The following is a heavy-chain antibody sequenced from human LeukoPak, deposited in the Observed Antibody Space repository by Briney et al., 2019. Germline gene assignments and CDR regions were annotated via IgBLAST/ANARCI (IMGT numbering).Heavy chain of an antibody. CDR3: ARFDRSGWSGPDAFDI. D-gene: IGHD6-19*01. V-gene: IGHV3-7*01. CDR1: GFTFSSYW. Sequence: GGSLRLSCAASGFTFSSYWMSWVRQAPGKGLGWVANIKQDGREKYYVDSVKGRFTISRDNAKNSLYLQMNSLRAEDTAVYYCARFDRSGWSGPDAFDIWGQGTMVTVSS. J-gene: IGHJ3*02. CDR2: IKQDGREK.